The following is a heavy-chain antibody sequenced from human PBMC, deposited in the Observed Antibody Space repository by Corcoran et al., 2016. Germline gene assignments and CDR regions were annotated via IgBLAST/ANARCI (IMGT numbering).Heavy chain of an antibody. Sequence: QVQLVQSGAEVKKPGASVKVSCKASGYTFTSYYMHWVRQAPGQGLEWMGIINPSGGSTSYAQQFQGRVTMTRDTSTSTVYMELSRLRSEDTAVYYCARDWSGYYICDYYYGMYVWGQGTTVTVSS. CDR2: INPSGGST. CDR3: ARDWSGYYICDYYYGMYV. D-gene: IGHD3-3*01. V-gene: IGHV1-46*01. J-gene: IGHJ6*02. CDR1: GYTFTSYY.